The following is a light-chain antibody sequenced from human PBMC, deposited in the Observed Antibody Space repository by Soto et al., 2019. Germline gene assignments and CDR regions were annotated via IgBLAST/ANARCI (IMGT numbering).Light chain of an antibody. J-gene: IGKJ1*01. CDR3: QQYSIWRT. Sequence: EIVLTQSPGTLSLSPGERATLSCRASQSVTSIYLAWYQQKAGQAPRLLIYGASTRATGIPARFSGSGSGTEFTLTISSLQSEDFAVYYCQQYSIWRTFGQGTKVDIK. CDR2: GAS. V-gene: IGKV3-15*01. CDR1: QSVTSIY.